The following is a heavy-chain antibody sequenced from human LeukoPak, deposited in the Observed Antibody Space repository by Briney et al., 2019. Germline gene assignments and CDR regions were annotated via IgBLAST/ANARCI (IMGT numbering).Heavy chain of an antibody. V-gene: IGHV3-48*01. CDR2: ISSSSSTI. CDR1: GFTFSTYS. J-gene: IGHJ4*02. Sequence: GGSLRLSCAASGFTFSTYSMNWVRQAPGKGLEWVSYISSSSSTIYYADSVKGRFTISRDNAKNSLYLQMNSLRAEDTAVYYCAREVVGPTSRYFDYWGQGTLVTVSS. CDR3: AREVVGPTSRYFDY. D-gene: IGHD1-26*01.